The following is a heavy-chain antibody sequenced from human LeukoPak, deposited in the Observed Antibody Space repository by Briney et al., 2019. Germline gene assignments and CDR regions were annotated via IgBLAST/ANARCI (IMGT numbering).Heavy chain of an antibody. CDR2: MHNGVHI. D-gene: IGHD4/OR15-4a*01. J-gene: IGHJ4*02. V-gene: IGHV4-59*01. CDR1: GDSISNYF. CDR3: AATIKRDYGDTNLDF. Sequence: SETLSLTCTVRGDSISNYFGSWIRQPPGGGLEGIGYMHNGVHINYNPSLKSRVTISGDTSKHQLSLKLTSVTAANKAVYYCAATIKRDYGDTNLDFWGQGTLVTVSS.